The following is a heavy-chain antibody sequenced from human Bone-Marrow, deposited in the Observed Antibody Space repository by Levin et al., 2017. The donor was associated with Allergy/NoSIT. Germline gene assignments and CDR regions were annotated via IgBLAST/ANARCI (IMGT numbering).Heavy chain of an antibody. Sequence: VASVKVSCKASGYTFRSYGMGWVRQAPGHGLEWVAWISGYNGYTNYAQRFQGRVTLTIDASTNTAYMEVRSLRSDDTAMYYCARVQYIEFWTDSYTPLVNEMDVWGQGTAVTVSS. CDR1: GYTFRSYG. CDR2: ISGYNGYT. CDR3: ARVQYIEFWTDSYTPLVNEMDV. J-gene: IGHJ6*02. V-gene: IGHV1-18*01. D-gene: IGHD3/OR15-3a*01.